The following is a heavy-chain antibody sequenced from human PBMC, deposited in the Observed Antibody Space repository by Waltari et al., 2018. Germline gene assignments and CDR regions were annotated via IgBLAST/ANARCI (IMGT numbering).Heavy chain of an antibody. D-gene: IGHD3-22*01. CDR3: ARGTYYYDTSGYSDGNHYYIDV. J-gene: IGHJ6*03. Sequence: QVQLQESGPGLVKPSETLSPTCTVSSDSISTYYWTWIRQSAGKGLEWLGRFYAGGGTKYNPSLNSRVTMSVDTSKNQFSLKLTSVTAADSAVYYCARGTYYYDTSGYSDGNHYYIDVWGKGTSVTVSS. CDR1: SDSISTYY. CDR2: FYAGGGT. V-gene: IGHV4-4*07.